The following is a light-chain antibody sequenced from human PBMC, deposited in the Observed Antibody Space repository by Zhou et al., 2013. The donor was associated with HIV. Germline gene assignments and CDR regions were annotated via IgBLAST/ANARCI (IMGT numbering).Light chain of an antibody. J-gene: IGKJ1*01. CDR3: QQYSSSPWT. CDR1: QSVSSSY. CDR2: GAS. V-gene: IGKV3-20*01. Sequence: IVLTQSPGTLSLSPGERATLSCRASQSVSSSYLAWCQQKPGQAPRLLIYGASSRATGIPDRFSGSGSGTDFTLTISRLEPEDFAVYYCQQYSSSPWTFGQGTKVEIK.